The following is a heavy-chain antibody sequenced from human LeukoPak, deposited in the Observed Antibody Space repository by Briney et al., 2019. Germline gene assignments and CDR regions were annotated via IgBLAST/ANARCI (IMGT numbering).Heavy chain of an antibody. CDR1: GGTFSSYA. CDR2: IIPIFGTA. J-gene: IGHJ4*02. Sequence: SVKVSCKASGGTFSSYAISWVRQAPGQGLEWMGRIIPIFGTANYAQKFQGRVTISTDESTSTAYMELSSLRSEDTAVYYRAIQGGYSSRLTLGGLFYWGQGTLVTVSS. D-gene: IGHD6-13*01. V-gene: IGHV1-69*05. CDR3: AIQGGYSSRLTLGGLFY.